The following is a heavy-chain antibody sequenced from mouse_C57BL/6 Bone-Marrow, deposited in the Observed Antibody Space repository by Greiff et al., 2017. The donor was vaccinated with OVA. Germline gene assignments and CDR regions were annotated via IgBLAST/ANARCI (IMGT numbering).Heavy chain of an antibody. D-gene: IGHD2-4*01. Sequence: EVKLVESGPGLVKPSQSLSLTCSVTGYSITSGYYWNWIRQFPGNKLEWMGYISYDGSNNYNPSLKNRISITRDTSKNQFFLKLNSVTTEDTATYYCARDAGLRRGVFDYWGQGTTLTVSS. CDR2: ISYDGSN. CDR3: ARDAGLRRGVFDY. J-gene: IGHJ2*01. V-gene: IGHV3-6*01. CDR1: GYSITSGYY.